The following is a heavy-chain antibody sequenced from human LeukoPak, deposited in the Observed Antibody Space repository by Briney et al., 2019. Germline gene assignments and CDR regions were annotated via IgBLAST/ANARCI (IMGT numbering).Heavy chain of an antibody. CDR2: IYSSVST. CDR1: GGSISSNAYY. Sequence: SETLSLTCTVSGGSISSNAYYWAWIRQPPGKGLEWIGSIYSSVSTYYNPSLKSRVTISVDTSKNQFSLRLSSVTAADMALYYCAYSGSYGHLGYWGQGIPVTVSS. V-gene: IGHV4-39*01. J-gene: IGHJ4*02. CDR3: AYSGSYGHLGY. D-gene: IGHD1-26*01.